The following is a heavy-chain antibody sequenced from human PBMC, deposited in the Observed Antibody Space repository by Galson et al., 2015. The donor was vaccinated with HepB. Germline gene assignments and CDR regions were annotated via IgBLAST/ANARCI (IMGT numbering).Heavy chain of an antibody. CDR1: GFTFSSYA. D-gene: IGHD3-9*01. CDR3: ARGGSYDIFPSPYGMDV. V-gene: IGHV3-30-3*01. CDR2: ISYDGSNK. Sequence: SLRLSCAASGFTFSSYAMHWVRQAPGKGLEWVAVISYDGSNKYYADSVKGRFTISRDNSKNTLYLQMNSLRAEDTAVYYCARGGSYDIFPSPYGMDVWGQGTTVTVSS. J-gene: IGHJ6*02.